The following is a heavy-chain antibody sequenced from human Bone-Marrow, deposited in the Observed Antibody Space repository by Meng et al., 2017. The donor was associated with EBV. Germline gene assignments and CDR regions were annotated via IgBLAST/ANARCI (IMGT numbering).Heavy chain of an antibody. J-gene: IGHJ4*02. V-gene: IGHV4-61*01. CDR1: GASVSSGSYY. CDR2: IYYNGNT. Sequence: VRLQESGPGRVKPSETLSLTCTVSGASVSSGSYYWNWIRQHPGKGLEWIGYIYYNGNTNYNPSLKSRVTISVDTSKNQFSLKLSSVTAADTAVYYCASTSGNLIYSDYWGQGTLVTVSS. CDR3: ASTSGNLIYSDY. D-gene: IGHD1-26*01.